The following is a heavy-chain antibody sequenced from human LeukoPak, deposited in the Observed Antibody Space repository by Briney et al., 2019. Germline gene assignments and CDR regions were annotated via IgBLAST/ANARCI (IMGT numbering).Heavy chain of an antibody. Sequence: TGGSLRLSCAASGFTFSSYSMNWVRQAPGKGLEWVSSISSSSSYIYYADSVKGRFTISRDNAKNSLYLQMNSLRAEDTAVYFCAREEQGGYYYSFDYWGQGTLVTVSS. J-gene: IGHJ4*02. CDR3: AREEQGGYYYSFDY. D-gene: IGHD3-22*01. CDR1: GFTFSSYS. V-gene: IGHV3-21*01. CDR2: ISSSSSYI.